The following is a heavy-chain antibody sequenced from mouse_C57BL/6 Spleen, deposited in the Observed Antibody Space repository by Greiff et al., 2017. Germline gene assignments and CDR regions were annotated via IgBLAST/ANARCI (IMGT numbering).Heavy chain of an antibody. CDR3: ARRDYLYYFDY. V-gene: IGHV1-50*01. Sequence: QVQLQQPGAELVKPGASVKLSCKASGYTFTSYWMQWVKQRPGQGLEWIGEIDPSDSYTNYNQKFKGKATLTVDTSSSTAYMQLSSLTSEDSAVYYCARRDYLYYFDYWGQGTTRTVSS. D-gene: IGHD1-1*01. J-gene: IGHJ2*01. CDR1: GYTFTSYW. CDR2: IDPSDSYT.